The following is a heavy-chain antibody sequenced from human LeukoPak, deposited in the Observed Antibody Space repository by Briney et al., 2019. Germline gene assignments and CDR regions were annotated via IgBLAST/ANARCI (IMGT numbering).Heavy chain of an antibody. CDR3: AKDQEYYYDRRGIDY. Sequence: GGSLRLSCAASGFTFSSYAMSWVRQAPGKGLEWVSAISGSGGSTYYADSVKGRFTISRDNSQNTLYLQMNSLRAEDTAVYYCAKDQEYYYDRRGIDYWGQGTLVTVSS. D-gene: IGHD3-22*01. J-gene: IGHJ4*02. V-gene: IGHV3-23*01. CDR1: GFTFSSYA. CDR2: ISGSGGST.